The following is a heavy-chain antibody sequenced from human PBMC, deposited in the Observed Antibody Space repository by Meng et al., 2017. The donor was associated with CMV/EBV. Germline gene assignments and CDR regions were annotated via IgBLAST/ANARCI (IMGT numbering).Heavy chain of an antibody. CDR3: ARGGGGEWELLHYFDY. J-gene: IGHJ4*02. CDR1: GGAFSGYY. V-gene: IGHV4-34*01. D-gene: IGHD1-26*01. CDR2: INHSGST. Sequence: VQPQQWGAGLLKPSETLSLTCAVYGGAFSGYYWSWIRQPPGKGLEWIGEINHSGSTNYNPSLKSRVTISVDPSKNQFSLKLSSVTAADTAVYYCARGGGGEWELLHYFDYWGQGTLVTVSS.